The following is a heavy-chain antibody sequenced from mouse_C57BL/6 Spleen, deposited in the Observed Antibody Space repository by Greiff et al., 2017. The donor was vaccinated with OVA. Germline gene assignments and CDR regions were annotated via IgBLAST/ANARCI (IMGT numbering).Heavy chain of an antibody. CDR2: INPGSGGT. J-gene: IGHJ2*01. V-gene: IGHV1-54*01. Sequence: VHLVESGAELVRPGTSVKVSCKASGYAFTNYLIEWVKQRPGQGLEWIGVINPGSGGTNYNEKFKGKATLTADKSSSTAYMQLSSLTSEDSAVYFCARGGYGTGYFDYWGQGTTLTVSS. D-gene: IGHD1-1*01. CDR3: ARGGYGTGYFDY. CDR1: GYAFTNYL.